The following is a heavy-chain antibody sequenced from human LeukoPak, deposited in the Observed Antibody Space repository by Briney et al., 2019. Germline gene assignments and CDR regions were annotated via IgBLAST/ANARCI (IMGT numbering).Heavy chain of an antibody. D-gene: IGHD6-6*01. CDR2: IYHSGST. CDR3: ARDGTYSSSSREDAFDI. J-gene: IGHJ3*02. V-gene: IGHV4-4*02. CDR1: GGSISSSNW. Sequence: PSETLSLTCAVSGGSISSSNWWSWVRQPPGKGLEWIGEIYHSGSTNYNPSLKSRVTISVDKSKNQFSLKLSSVTAADTAVYYCARDGTYSSSSREDAFDIWGQGTMVTVSS.